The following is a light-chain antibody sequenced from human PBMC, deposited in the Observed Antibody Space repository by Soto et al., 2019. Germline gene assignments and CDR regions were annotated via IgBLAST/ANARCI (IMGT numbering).Light chain of an antibody. CDR1: QSVSSY. Sequence: EIVLTQSPATLSLSPGERATLSCRASQSVSSYFAWYQQKPGQAPRLLIYDASNRATGIPARFSGGGSGTDFTLTISSLETEDFAVYYCQQRFNWPRFTFGQGNQLEIK. V-gene: IGKV3-11*01. J-gene: IGKJ2*01. CDR3: QQRFNWPRFT. CDR2: DAS.